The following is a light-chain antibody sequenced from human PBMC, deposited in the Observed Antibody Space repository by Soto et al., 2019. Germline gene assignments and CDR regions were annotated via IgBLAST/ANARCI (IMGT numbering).Light chain of an antibody. CDR3: QQPNSCPPT. Sequence: DIQMTPSPSSVSASVGDRVTITCRASQGISSWLAWYQQKPGKAPKLLIYAAASLQSGVTSSFSGSGSGTDVTITISSLQPEDFATYYCQQPNSCPPTFGQGTKVEIK. CDR2: AAA. J-gene: IGKJ1*01. V-gene: IGKV1D-12*01. CDR1: QGISSW.